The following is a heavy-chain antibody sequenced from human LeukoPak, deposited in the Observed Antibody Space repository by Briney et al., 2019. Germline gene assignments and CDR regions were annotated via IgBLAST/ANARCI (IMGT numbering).Heavy chain of an antibody. CDR1: GFTFSSYW. V-gene: IGHV3-7*01. CDR2: IKQDGSEK. D-gene: IGHD3-16*02. CDR3: ASVYDYVWGSYRYTFDY. Sequence: PGGSLRLSCAASGFTFSSYWMSWVRQAPGKGLEWVANIKQDGSEKYYVDSVKGRSTISRDNAKNSLYLQMNSLRAEDTAVYYCASVYDYVWGSYRYTFDYWGQGTLVTVSS. J-gene: IGHJ4*02.